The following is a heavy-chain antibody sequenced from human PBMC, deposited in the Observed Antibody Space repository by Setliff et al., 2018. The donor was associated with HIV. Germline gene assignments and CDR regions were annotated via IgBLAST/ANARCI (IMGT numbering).Heavy chain of an antibody. CDR1: GGSISSGSYY. J-gene: IGHJ4*02. V-gene: IGHV4-61*02. D-gene: IGHD2-15*01. CDR3: ARSHFYCSGGSCYSGYFDY. CDR2: IYTSGST. Sequence: SETLSLTCTVSGGSISSGSYYWSWIRQPAGKGLEWIGRIYTSGSTKYNPSLKSRVTISVDTSKNQFSLKLSSVTAADTAVYYCARSHFYCSGGSCYSGYFDYWARERWSPSPQ.